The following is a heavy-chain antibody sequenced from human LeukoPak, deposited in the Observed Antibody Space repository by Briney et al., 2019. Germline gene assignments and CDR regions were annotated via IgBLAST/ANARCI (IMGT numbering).Heavy chain of an antibody. CDR3: ARLHYDVLTGPFDY. CDR1: GLTFSSYS. CDR2: ISSSSSYI. Sequence: GGSLRLSCAASGLTFSSYSMNWVRQAPGKGLEWVSSISSSSSYIYYADSVKGRFTISRENSKNTLWLQMDSLRADDTAVYYCARLHYDVLTGPFDYWGQGTLVTVSS. D-gene: IGHD3-9*01. J-gene: IGHJ4*02. V-gene: IGHV3-21*01.